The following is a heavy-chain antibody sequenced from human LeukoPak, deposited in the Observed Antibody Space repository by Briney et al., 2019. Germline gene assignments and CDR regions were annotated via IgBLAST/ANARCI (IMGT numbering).Heavy chain of an antibody. CDR1: GFIVSSNY. V-gene: IGHV3-53*01. J-gene: IGHJ3*02. D-gene: IGHD3-10*01. CDR2: IYSGGRT. CDR3: ARGLGRELDGAFDI. Sequence: GGSLRLSSAASGFIVSSNYMSWVRQAPGKGLEWVSVIYSGGRTYYADSVKGRFTISRDNSRNTLYLQMNSLRAEDTAVYYCARGLGRELDGAFDIWGQGTMVTVSS.